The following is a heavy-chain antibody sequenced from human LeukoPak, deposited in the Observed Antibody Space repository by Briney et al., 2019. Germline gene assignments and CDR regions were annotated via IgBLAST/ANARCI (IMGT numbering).Heavy chain of an antibody. D-gene: IGHD1-1*01. CDR1: GYTFTSYA. V-gene: IGHV7-4-1*02. CDR2: INTNTGNP. Sequence: ASVKVSCTASGYTFTSYAMNWVRQAPGQGLEWMGWINTNTGNPTYDQGFKRRFVFSLDTSVSTAYLQISSLKAEDTAVYYCARGNWNPDYWGQGTLVTVSS. J-gene: IGHJ4*02. CDR3: ARGNWNPDY.